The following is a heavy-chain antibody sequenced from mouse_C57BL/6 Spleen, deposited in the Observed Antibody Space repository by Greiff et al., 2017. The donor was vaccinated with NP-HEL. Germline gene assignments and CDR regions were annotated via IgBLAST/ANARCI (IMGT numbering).Heavy chain of an antibody. Sequence: VQLQQPGAELVRPGSSVKLSCKASGYTFTSYWMDWVKQRPGQGLEWIGNIYPSDSETHYNQKFKDKATLTVDKSSSTAYMQLSSLTSEDSAVYYCARRDDGYFAMDYWGQGTSVTVSS. CDR3: ARRDDGYFAMDY. CDR1: GYTFTSYW. D-gene: IGHD2-3*01. CDR2: IYPSDSET. J-gene: IGHJ4*01. V-gene: IGHV1-61*01.